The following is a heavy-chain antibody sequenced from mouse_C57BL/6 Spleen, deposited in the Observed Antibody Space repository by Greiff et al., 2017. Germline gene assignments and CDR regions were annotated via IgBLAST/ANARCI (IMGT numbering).Heavy chain of an antibody. D-gene: IGHD2-5*01. Sequence: ESGPGLVKPSQSLSLTCSVTGYSITSGYYWNWIRQFPGNKLEWMGYISYDGSNNYNPSLKNRISSTRDTSKNQFFLKLNSVTTEDTATYYCARGYSNYAMDYWGQGTSVTVSS. CDR1: GYSITSGYY. V-gene: IGHV3-6*01. J-gene: IGHJ4*01. CDR3: ARGYSNYAMDY. CDR2: ISYDGSN.